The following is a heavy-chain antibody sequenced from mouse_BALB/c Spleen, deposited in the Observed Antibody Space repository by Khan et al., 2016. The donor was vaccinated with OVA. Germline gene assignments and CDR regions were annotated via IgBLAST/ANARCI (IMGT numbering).Heavy chain of an antibody. CDR3: ARIFIGTTDYAMDY. V-gene: IGHV2-2*02. CDR1: GFSLTSYG. CDR2: IWRGGST. D-gene: IGHD2-14*01. Sequence: VELVESGPGLVQPSQSLSITCPVSGFSLTSYGVHWVRQSPGKGLEWLGVIWRGGSTDYNAAFISRLSISKDNSKSQVFFKMNSLQANDTAIYYCARIFIGTTDYAMDYWGQGTSVTVSS. J-gene: IGHJ4*01.